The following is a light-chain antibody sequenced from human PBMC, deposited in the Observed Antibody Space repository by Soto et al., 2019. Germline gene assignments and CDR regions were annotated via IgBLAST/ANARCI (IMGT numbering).Light chain of an antibody. J-gene: IGKJ4*01. CDR2: GAS. CDR1: QSVSSSY. Sequence: IVLTQSPAILALSPGDRATLSCRASQSVSSSYLAWYQHKPGQAPRLLIHGASSRVTGIPDRFSGSGSGTDFTLTITRLEPEDLAVYYCQQYKSLTLGAGTNVDIK. V-gene: IGKV3-20*01. CDR3: QQYKSLT.